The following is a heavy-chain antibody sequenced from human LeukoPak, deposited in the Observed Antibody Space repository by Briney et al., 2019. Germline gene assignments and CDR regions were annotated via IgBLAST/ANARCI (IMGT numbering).Heavy chain of an antibody. Sequence: PGGSLRLSCAASGFTFSSYVMHWVRQAPGQGLEWVGWINPNSGGTSYAQKFKGWVTMTRDTSITTAYMELNRLTSDDAAVYYCARGKQQLEQILEEVDYWGQGTLVTVSS. D-gene: IGHD6-13*01. J-gene: IGHJ4*02. V-gene: IGHV1-2*04. CDR2: INPNSGGT. CDR1: GFTFSSYV. CDR3: ARGKQQLEQILEEVDY.